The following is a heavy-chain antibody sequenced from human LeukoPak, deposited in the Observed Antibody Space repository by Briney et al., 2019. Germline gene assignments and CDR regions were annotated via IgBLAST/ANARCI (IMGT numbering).Heavy chain of an antibody. CDR1: GGSISSGGYS. CDR3: ARDWVYGDYPYYFDY. V-gene: IGHV4-30-4*07. D-gene: IGHD4-17*01. Sequence: SETLSLTCAVSGGSISSGGYSWRWVRQPPGKGLEWVGYIYYSGSTYYNPSLKSRVIISVDTSKNQFSLKLSSLTAADTAVYYCARDWVYGDYPYYFDYWGQGTLVTVSS. CDR2: IYYSGST. J-gene: IGHJ4*02.